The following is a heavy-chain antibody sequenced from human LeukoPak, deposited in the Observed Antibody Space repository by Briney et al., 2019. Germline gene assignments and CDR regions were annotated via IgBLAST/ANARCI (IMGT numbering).Heavy chain of an antibody. V-gene: IGHV3-21*01. Sequence: PGGSLRLSCAASGFTFSSYSMNWVRQAPGRGLEWVSSISSSSSYICYADSVKGRFTISRDNAKNSLYLQMNSLRAEDTAVYYCARDGSTVTNYYFDYWGQGTLVTVSS. D-gene: IGHD4-17*01. CDR3: ARDGSTVTNYYFDY. CDR2: ISSSSSYI. J-gene: IGHJ4*02. CDR1: GFTFSSYS.